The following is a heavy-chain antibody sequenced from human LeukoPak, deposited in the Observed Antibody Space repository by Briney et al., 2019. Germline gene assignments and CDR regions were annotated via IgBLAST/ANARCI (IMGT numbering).Heavy chain of an antibody. Sequence: SETLSLTCTVSGGSINNYYWSWIRQPPGKGLEWIGYIYYSRSTSYNPSLKSRVTISVDTSKNQFSLKLSSVTAADTAVYYCARTYGDYRFDYWGQGTLVTVSS. V-gene: IGHV4-59*01. D-gene: IGHD4-17*01. CDR1: GGSINNYY. CDR2: IYYSRST. J-gene: IGHJ4*02. CDR3: ARTYGDYRFDY.